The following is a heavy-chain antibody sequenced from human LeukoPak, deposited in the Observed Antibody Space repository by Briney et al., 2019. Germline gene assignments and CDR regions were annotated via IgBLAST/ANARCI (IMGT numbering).Heavy chain of an antibody. CDR2: IYYSGST. CDR1: GFTFNDYY. J-gene: IGHJ4*02. CDR3: ARLVLSLELRWYFDY. D-gene: IGHD1-7*01. V-gene: IGHV4-39*01. Sequence: GSLRLSCAASGFTFNDYYMSWIRQPPGKGLEWIGSIYYSGSTYYNPSLKSRVTISVDTSKNQFSLKLSSVTAADTAVYYCARLVLSLELRWYFDYWGQGTLVTVSS.